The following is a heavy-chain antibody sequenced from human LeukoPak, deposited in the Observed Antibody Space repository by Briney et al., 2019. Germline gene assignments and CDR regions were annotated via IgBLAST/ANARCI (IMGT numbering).Heavy chain of an antibody. CDR3: AREMATVPNNWFDP. J-gene: IGHJ5*02. Sequence: VASVKVSCKTSGYTFTSYDINWVRQATGQGLEWMGGIIPIFGTANYAQKFQGRVTITADESTSTAYMELSSLRSEDTAVYYCAREMATVPNNWFDPWGQGTLVTVSS. V-gene: IGHV1-69*13. D-gene: IGHD5-24*01. CDR2: IIPIFGTA. CDR1: GYTFTSYD.